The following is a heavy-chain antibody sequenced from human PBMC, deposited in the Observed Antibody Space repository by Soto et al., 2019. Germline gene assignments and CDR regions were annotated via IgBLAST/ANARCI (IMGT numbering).Heavy chain of an antibody. J-gene: IGHJ4*02. V-gene: IGHV4-59*01. CDR3: ASITMVRGVPY. CDR2: IYYSGST. Sequence: SETLSLTCTLSGGSFSPYYWGWIRQPPGKGLEWIGYIYYSGSTNYNPSLKSRVTISVDTSKNQFSLKLSSVTAADTAVYYCASITMVRGVPYWGQGTLVTVSS. D-gene: IGHD3-10*01. CDR1: GGSFSPYY.